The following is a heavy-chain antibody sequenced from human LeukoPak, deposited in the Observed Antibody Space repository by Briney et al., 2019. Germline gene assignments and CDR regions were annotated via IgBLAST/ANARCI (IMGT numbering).Heavy chain of an antibody. CDR3: ASSPRLTTSWFLFDS. D-gene: IGHD2-2*01. CDR1: GDSFSNYY. Sequence: SETLSLTCAVYGDSFSNYYWTWIRQPPGKGLEWIGYVYYSGSTNYNPSLKTRLHLSVDTSKNRFSLKLSSVTAADTAVYYCASSPRLTTSWFLFDSWGHGTLVTVSS. CDR2: VYYSGST. V-gene: IGHV4-59*08. J-gene: IGHJ5*01.